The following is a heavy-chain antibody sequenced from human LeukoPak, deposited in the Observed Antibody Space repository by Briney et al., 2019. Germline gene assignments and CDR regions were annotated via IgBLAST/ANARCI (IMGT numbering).Heavy chain of an antibody. CDR1: GFTFSSYA. CDR3: VKVRMTMVRGVFDY. CDR2: ISSNGGST. D-gene: IGHD3-10*01. Sequence: GGSLSLSCSASGFTFSSYAMHWVRQAPGKGLEYVSAISSNGGSTYYADSVKGRFTISRDNSKNTLYLQMSSLRAEDTAVYYCVKVRMTMVRGVFDYWGQGTLVTVSS. V-gene: IGHV3-64D*09. J-gene: IGHJ4*02.